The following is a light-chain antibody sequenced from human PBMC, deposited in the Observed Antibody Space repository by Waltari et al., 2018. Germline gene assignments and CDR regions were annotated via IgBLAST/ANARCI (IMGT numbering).Light chain of an antibody. CDR1: NIESKS. J-gene: IGLJ1*01. CDR2: YDS. CDR3: QVWDANTDPGV. V-gene: IGLV3-21*01. Sequence: SYVLTQPPSVAVAPGETARVTCGGNNIESKSVHWYQQKPGQAPVLVISYDSDRPSGIPERFLGSNSGDTATLTISRVEAGDEADYYCQVWDANTDPGVFGTGTEVTVL.